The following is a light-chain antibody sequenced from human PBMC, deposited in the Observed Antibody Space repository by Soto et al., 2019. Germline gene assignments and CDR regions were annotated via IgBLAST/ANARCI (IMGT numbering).Light chain of an antibody. CDR1: QDISNY. Sequence: DIQMTHSPSSLSASVGDRVTITCHASQDISNYLNWYQQKPGKAPKLLIYDASNLETGVPSRFSGSGSGTDFTFTISSLQPEDIATYYCQQYDNLPGTFGQGTKVDIK. J-gene: IGKJ1*01. CDR2: DAS. CDR3: QQYDNLPGT. V-gene: IGKV1-33*01.